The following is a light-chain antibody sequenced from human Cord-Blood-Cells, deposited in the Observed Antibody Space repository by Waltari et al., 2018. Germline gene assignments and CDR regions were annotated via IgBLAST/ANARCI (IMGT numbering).Light chain of an antibody. Sequence: DIVMTQSPDSLAVPLGERATCNCKSSQSVLYSSNNKNYLAWYQQKPGQPPKLLIYWASTRESGVPDRFSGSGSGTDFTLTISSLQAEDVAVYYCQQYYSTPYTFGQGTKLEIK. CDR1: QSVLYSSNNKNY. V-gene: IGKV4-1*01. CDR2: WAS. CDR3: QQYYSTPYT. J-gene: IGKJ2*01.